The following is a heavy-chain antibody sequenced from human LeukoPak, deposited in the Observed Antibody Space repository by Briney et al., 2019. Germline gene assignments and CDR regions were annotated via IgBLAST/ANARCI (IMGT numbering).Heavy chain of an antibody. CDR2: IYDSGGT. Sequence: PSETLSLTCAVSGGFISSSNWWSWVRQPPGKGLEWIGEIYDSGGTNYNPSLKSRVAISVDKSKNQLSLKLTSVTAADTAVYFCAIVVVTYFDYWGQGTLVTVSS. V-gene: IGHV4-4*02. CDR3: AIVVVTYFDY. D-gene: IGHD3-22*01. J-gene: IGHJ4*02. CDR1: GGFISSSNW.